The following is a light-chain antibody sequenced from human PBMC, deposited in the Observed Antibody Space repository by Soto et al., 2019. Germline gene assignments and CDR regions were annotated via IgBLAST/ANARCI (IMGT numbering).Light chain of an antibody. CDR2: LSSDGSH. CDR1: SGHSSYA. CDR3: QTWDTGARVV. Sequence: QTVVTQSPSASASLGASVKLTCTLSSGHSSYAIARHQQQPEKGPRYLMKLSSDGSHSKGDGIPDRFSGSSSGAERYLTISSLQSEDEADYYCQTWDTGARVVFGGGTKLTVL. J-gene: IGLJ2*01. V-gene: IGLV4-69*01.